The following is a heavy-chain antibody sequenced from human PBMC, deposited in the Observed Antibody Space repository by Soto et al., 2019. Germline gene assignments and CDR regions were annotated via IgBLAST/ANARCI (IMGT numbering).Heavy chain of an antibody. CDR1: GGSMNTFY. V-gene: IGHV4-4*07. D-gene: IGHD5-12*01. J-gene: IGHJ4*02. CDR3: AREGSYSAYNFAHGIQLWSFDF. CDR2: ILSSGST. Sequence: SETLSLTWTVSGGSMNTFYWSWVRQLAGRGLEWIGRILSSGSTSYNPSFESRVAMSGDTSKNHFSLDLSCVTAADMAVYYCAREGSYSAYNFAHGIQLWSFDFWGQGALVTVSS.